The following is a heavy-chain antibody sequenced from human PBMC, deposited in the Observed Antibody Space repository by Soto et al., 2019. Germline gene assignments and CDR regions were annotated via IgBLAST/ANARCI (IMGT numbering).Heavy chain of an antibody. CDR1: GYPFTAYY. V-gene: IGHV1-2*06. CDR2: INTKNGGT. J-gene: IGHJ6*02. CDR3: ASSVTVRPGRGDYYALDV. D-gene: IGHD6-6*01. Sequence: QVQLVQSGAEVKKPGASVKVSCKASGYPFTAYYMHWVRQAPGQGLEWVGRINTKNGGTNYAQKCQGRVTMTRDPSINTAFMDLTNLGSDDTAVYYCASSVTVRPGRGDYYALDVWGQGTTVTVSS.